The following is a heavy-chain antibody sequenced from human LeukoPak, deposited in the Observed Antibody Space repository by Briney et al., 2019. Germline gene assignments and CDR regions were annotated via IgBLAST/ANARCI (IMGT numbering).Heavy chain of an antibody. J-gene: IGHJ4*02. CDR1: GFTFSSYE. Sequence: SGGSLRLSCAASGFTFSSYEMNWVRQAPGKGLEWVSSISSSSSYIYYADSVKGRFTISRDNAKNSLYLQMNSLRAEDTAVYCCARDPLTYYYGSGSQYFDYWGQGTLVTVSS. D-gene: IGHD3-10*01. CDR3: ARDPLTYYYGSGSQYFDY. V-gene: IGHV3-21*01. CDR2: ISSSSSYI.